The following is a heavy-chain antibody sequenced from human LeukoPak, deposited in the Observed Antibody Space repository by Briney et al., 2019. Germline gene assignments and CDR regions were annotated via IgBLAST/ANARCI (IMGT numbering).Heavy chain of an antibody. CDR3: ARGKENFQH. V-gene: IGHV3-11*01. CDR2: ISSSGRTI. J-gene: IGHJ1*01. CDR1: GFTFSDYS. Sequence: GGSLRLSCAASGFTFSDYSMSWIRQAPGKELEWVSYISSSGRTIDYADSVRGRFTISRDNAKNSQYLQMNSLSAEDTAVYYCARGKENFQHWGQGTLVTVSS.